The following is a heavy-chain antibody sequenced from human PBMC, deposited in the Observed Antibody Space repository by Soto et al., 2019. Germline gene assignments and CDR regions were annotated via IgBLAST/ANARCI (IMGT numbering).Heavy chain of an antibody. D-gene: IGHD2-15*01. CDR1: GGNFNNYT. Sequence: VQLVQSGAEVKKPGSSVKVSCEASGGNFNNYTISWVRQAPGHGLEWMGGFIPLFFTASYSQTFQGRVTITADRSTSSVYMELSSLRYEDTGVYYCQLRSVHFDDGGFPSFYYGLDVW. J-gene: IGHJ6*01. CDR2: FIPLFFTA. V-gene: IGHV1-69*06. CDR3: QLRSVHFDDGGFPSFYYGLDV.